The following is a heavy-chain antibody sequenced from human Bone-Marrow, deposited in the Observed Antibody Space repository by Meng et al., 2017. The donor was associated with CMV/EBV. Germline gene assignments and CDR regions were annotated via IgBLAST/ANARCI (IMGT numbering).Heavy chain of an antibody. V-gene: IGHV4-59*01. Sequence: SETLSLTCTVSGGSISSYYWSWIRQPPGKGLEWIGYIYYSGSTNYNPSLKSRVTISVDTSKNQFSLKLSSVTAADTAVYYCARDLLAAFGVVTLYYYYGMDVWGQGTMVTVSS. J-gene: IGHJ6*02. CDR2: IYYSGST. CDR1: GGSISSYY. D-gene: IGHD3-3*01. CDR3: ARDLLAAFGVVTLYYYYGMDV.